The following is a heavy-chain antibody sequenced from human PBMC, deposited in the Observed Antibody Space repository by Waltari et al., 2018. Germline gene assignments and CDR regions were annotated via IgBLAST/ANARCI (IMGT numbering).Heavy chain of an antibody. CDR3: AREFASSSWY. D-gene: IGHD6-13*01. CDR2: IYYSGST. Sequence: QLQLQESGPGLVKPSETLSLTCTVSGGSISSSSYYWGWLRQPPGKGLEWIGSIYYSGSTYYNPSLKSRVTISVDTSKNQFSLKLSSVTAADTAVYYCAREFASSSWYWGQGTLVTVSS. V-gene: IGHV4-39*07. CDR1: GGSISSSSYY. J-gene: IGHJ4*02.